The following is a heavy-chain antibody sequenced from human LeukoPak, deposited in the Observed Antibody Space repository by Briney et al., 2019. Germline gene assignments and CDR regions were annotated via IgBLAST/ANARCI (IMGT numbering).Heavy chain of an antibody. CDR2: IIPIFGTA. CDR1: GGTFSSYA. CDR3: ARDYYGSGSYGH. V-gene: IGHV1-69*13. Sequence: SVNVSCTASGGTFSSYAISWVRRAPGQGLEWMGGIIPIFGTANYAQKFQGRVTITADESTSTAYMELSSLRSEDTAVYYCARDYYGSGSYGHWGQGTLVTVSS. J-gene: IGHJ4*02. D-gene: IGHD3-10*01.